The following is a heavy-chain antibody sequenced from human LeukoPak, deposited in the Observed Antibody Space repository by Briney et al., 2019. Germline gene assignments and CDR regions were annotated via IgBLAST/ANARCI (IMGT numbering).Heavy chain of an antibody. CDR3: ARDGCSTTSCYAD. V-gene: IGHV3-53*01. D-gene: IGHD2-2*01. J-gene: IGHJ4*02. CDR2: IYSGGTT. Sequence: GGSLRLSCAASGFTVSNNYMSWVRQAPGKGLEWVSVIYSGGTTYYTDSVKGRFTISRDKFRNTLYLQMNSLRAEDTAVHYCARDGCSTTSCYADWGQGTLVTVSS. CDR1: GFTVSNNY.